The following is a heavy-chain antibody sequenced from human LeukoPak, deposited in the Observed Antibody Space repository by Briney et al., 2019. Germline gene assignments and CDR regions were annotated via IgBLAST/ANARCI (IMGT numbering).Heavy chain of an antibody. D-gene: IGHD3-3*01. V-gene: IGHV4-59*01. J-gene: IGHJ4*02. CDR3: ARGGDGFWSGYYAY. CDR2: IYYSGST. CDR1: GGSISSYY. Sequence: SETLSLTCTVSGGSISSYYWSWIRQPPGKGLEWIGYIYYSGSTNYNPSLKSRVTISVDTSKNQFSLKLGSVTAADTAVYYCARGGDGFWSGYYAYWGQGTLVTVSS.